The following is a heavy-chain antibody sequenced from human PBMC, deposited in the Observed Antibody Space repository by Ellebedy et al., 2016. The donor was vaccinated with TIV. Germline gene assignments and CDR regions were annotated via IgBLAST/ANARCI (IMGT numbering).Heavy chain of an antibody. Sequence: PGGSRRLSCAASGFTFDSYAMSWVRQAPGKGLEWVSRISGWGGDIFYADSVKGRFTISRDNSKNTLFLQMNSLRAEDTAVYYYARSGYYYVGPDAFDIWGQGTMVTVSS. CDR3: ARSGYYYVGPDAFDI. CDR2: ISGWGGDI. V-gene: IGHV3-23*01. CDR1: GFTFDSYA. D-gene: IGHD3-22*01. J-gene: IGHJ3*02.